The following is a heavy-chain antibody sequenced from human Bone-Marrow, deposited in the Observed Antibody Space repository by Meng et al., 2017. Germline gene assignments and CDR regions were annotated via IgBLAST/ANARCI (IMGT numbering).Heavy chain of an antibody. CDR2: IYYSGST. J-gene: IGHJ2*01. Sequence: QGPLEDAAPGLGKPSQTLFLTCTVSGGSISSGNHYWSWIRQHPGKGLEYIGYIYYSGSTYYNPSLKSRVIISVDTSKNQFSLRLNSVTAADTAVYYCASLYGDSSVWYLDLWGRGTLVTVSS. D-gene: IGHD4-17*01. CDR3: ASLYGDSSVWYLDL. CDR1: GGSISSGNHY. V-gene: IGHV4-31*03.